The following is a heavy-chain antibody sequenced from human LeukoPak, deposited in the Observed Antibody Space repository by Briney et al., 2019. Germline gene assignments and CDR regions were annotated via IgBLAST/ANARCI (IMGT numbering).Heavy chain of an antibody. CDR1: GYSFFTYC. J-gene: IGHJ3*02. V-gene: IGHV5-51*01. CDR3: ALGTVRGLHAFKI. CDR2: IYPGDSDT. Sequence: AESLKISCMVSGYSFFTYCIGWGCQMPGKGLEWMGIIYPGDSDTRYSPSFQGQVTISADKSVTTAYLQWSSLKASDTAMYYCALGTVRGLHAFKIWGQGTMVTVSS. D-gene: IGHD3-10*01.